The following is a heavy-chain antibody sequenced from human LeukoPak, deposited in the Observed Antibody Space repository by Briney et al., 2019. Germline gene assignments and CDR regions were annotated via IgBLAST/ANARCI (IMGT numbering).Heavy chain of an antibody. CDR3: ARGSSSWAICSGGSCYSDDY. Sequence: GGSLRLSCAASGFTFSSYAMHWVRQAPGKGLEWVAVISYDGSNKYYADSVKGRFTISRDNAKNSLYLQMNSLRAEDTAVYYCARGSSSWAICSGGSCYSDDYWGQGTLVTVSS. CDR2: ISYDGSNK. CDR1: GFTFSSYA. D-gene: IGHD2-15*01. J-gene: IGHJ4*02. V-gene: IGHV3-30*04.